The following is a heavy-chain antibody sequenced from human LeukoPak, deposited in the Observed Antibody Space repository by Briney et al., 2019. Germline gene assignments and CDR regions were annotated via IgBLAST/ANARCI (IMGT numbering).Heavy chain of an antibody. CDR2: INSDGSST. CDR3: AKGIYSSGWSYFDY. J-gene: IGHJ4*01. CDR1: GFTFSSYW. V-gene: IGHV3-74*01. D-gene: IGHD6-19*01. Sequence: GGSLRLSCAASGFTFSSYWMHWVRRAPGKGLVWVSRINSDGSSTSYADSVKGRFTISRDNAKNTLYLQMNSLRAEDTAVYYCAKGIYSSGWSYFDYWGHGTLVTVSS.